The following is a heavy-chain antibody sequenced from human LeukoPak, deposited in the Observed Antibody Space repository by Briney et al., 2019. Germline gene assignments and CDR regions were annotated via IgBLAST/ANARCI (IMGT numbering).Heavy chain of an antibody. D-gene: IGHD6-25*01. CDR2: ISWNSGSI. CDR3: ARDQGLYMGPYYFDY. V-gene: IGHV3-9*01. J-gene: IGHJ4*02. CDR1: GFTFDDYA. Sequence: GGSLRLSCAASGFTFDDYAMHWVRQAPGKGLEWVSGISWNSGSIGYADSVKGRFTISRDNDKSSLSLQMNGLRDEDTAVYYCARDQGLYMGPYYFDYWGRGTLVTVSS.